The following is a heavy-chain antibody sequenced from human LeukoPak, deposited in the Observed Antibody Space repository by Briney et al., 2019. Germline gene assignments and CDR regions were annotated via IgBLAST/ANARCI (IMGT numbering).Heavy chain of an antibody. J-gene: IGHJ4*02. CDR3: ARRPRDGYYLDY. CDR1: GYSFTSYW. Sequence: GESLKISCKGSGYSFTSYWIAWVRQMPGKGLEWMGIIYPGDSDTRYSPSFQGQVIISADKSINTAYLQRSSLKASDTAMYYCARRPRDGYYLDYWGQGTLVTVSS. D-gene: IGHD5-24*01. V-gene: IGHV5-51*01. CDR2: IYPGDSDT.